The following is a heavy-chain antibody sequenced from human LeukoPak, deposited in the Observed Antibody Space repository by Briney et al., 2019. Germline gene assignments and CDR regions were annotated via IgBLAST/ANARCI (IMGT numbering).Heavy chain of an antibody. CDR1: GFTFSSYD. CDR2: ISNNGGRT. V-gene: IGHV3-23*01. J-gene: IGHJ4*02. Sequence: GGSLRLSCAAYGFTFSSYDMSWVRQAPGKGLEWVSTISNNGGRTFYSDSVKGRFTISRDNSKNTLYLQMNSLRAEDTAVYYCATTADWGYDYWGQGTLVTVSS. D-gene: IGHD7-27*01. CDR3: ATTADWGYDY.